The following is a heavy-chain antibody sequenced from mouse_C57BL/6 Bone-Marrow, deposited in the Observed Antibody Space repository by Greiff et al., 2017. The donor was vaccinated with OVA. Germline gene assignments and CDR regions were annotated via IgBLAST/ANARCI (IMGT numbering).Heavy chain of an antibody. CDR3: TTVTTVPGYFDV. CDR1: GFNIKDDY. CDR2: IDPENGDT. Sequence: VQLQQSGAELVRPGASVKLSCTASGFNIKDDYMHWVKQRPEQGLEWIGWIDPENGDTEYASKFQGKATITADTSSNTAYLHLNSLTSEDTAVDYCTTVTTVPGYFDVWGTGTTVTVSS. D-gene: IGHD1-1*01. V-gene: IGHV14-4*01. J-gene: IGHJ1*03.